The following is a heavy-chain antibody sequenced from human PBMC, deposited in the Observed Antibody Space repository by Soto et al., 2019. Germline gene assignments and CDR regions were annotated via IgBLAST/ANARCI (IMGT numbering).Heavy chain of an antibody. CDR3: ARDGLMYYYGSGSSPYYYYYGMDV. J-gene: IGHJ6*02. CDR2: ISYDGSNK. Sequence: GGSLRLSCAASGFPFSSYAMHWVRQAPGKGLEWVAVISYDGSNKYYADSVKGRFTISRDNSKNTLYLQMNSLRAEDTAVYYCARDGLMYYYGSGSSPYYYYYGMDVWGQGTTVTVSS. D-gene: IGHD3-10*01. V-gene: IGHV3-30-3*01. CDR1: GFPFSSYA.